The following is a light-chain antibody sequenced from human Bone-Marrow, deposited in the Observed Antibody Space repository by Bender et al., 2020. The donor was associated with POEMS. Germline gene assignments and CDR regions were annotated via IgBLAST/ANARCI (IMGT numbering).Light chain of an antibody. V-gene: IGLV1-44*01. CDR1: NPNIGRNL. Sequence: QSVLTQPPSVSATPGQRVTISCSGSNPNIGRNLVNWYQQVPGAAPKLLIYSNDERPSGVPDRFSGSKAGTSASLDISGLQSEDEADYYCAAWDDRLKGVVFGGGTKLTVL. J-gene: IGLJ2*01. CDR2: SND. CDR3: AAWDDRLKGVV.